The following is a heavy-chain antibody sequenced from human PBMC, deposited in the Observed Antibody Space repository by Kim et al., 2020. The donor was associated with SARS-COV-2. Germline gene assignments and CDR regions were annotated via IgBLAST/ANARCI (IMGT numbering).Heavy chain of an antibody. D-gene: IGHD3-10*01. CDR3: AILGVDYYYGMDV. Sequence: GRSLRLSCAASGFTFSSYAMHWVRQAPGKGLEYVSAISSNGGSTYYANSVKGRFTISRDNSKNTLYLQMGSLRAEDMAVYYCAILGVDYYYGMDVWGQGT. V-gene: IGHV3-64*01. CDR2: ISSNGGST. CDR1: GFTFSSYA. J-gene: IGHJ6*02.